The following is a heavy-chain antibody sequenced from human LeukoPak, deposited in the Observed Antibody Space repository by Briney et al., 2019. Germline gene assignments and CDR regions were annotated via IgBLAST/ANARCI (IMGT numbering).Heavy chain of an antibody. CDR2: ISSSGTTI. CDR1: GFSFSSFW. J-gene: IGHJ4*02. V-gene: IGHV3-11*01. Sequence: GSLRLSCAASGFSFSSFWMSWIRPAPGKGLEWVSYISSSGTTIYYADSVKGRFTISRDNAKNSLYLQMNSLRTEDTAVYYCARRRDSGSLQHFDYWGQGTLVTVSS. D-gene: IGHD1-26*01. CDR3: ARRRDSGSLQHFDY.